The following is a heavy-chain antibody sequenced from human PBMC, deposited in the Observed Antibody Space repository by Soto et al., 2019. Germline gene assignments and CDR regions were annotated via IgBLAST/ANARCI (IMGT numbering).Heavy chain of an antibody. J-gene: IGHJ3*02. CDR1: GFTFSNYG. D-gene: IGHD5-12*01. V-gene: IGHV3-23*01. CDR3: AKVGGYAGVLPFDI. Sequence: EVQLLESGGGLVQPGGSLRLSCAASGFTFSNYGMNWVRQAPGKGLEWVSAISGGDGSTYYADSVKGRFTISRDNSKNTLYLHRNRLRDEDTAVYYCAKVGGYAGVLPFDIWGQGTMVTVSS. CDR2: ISGGDGST.